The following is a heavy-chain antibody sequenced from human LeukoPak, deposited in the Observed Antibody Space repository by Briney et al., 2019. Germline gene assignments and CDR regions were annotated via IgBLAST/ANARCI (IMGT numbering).Heavy chain of an antibody. D-gene: IGHD2-15*01. V-gene: IGHV1-18*01. CDR3: ARDSGPVGVDY. CDR1: GYTFTSYG. J-gene: IGHJ4*02. CDR2: ISAYNGNT. Sequence: ASVKVSCKASGYTFTSYGISWVRQAPGQGLEWMGWISAYNGNTNYAQKLQGRVTMTRDTSTSTVYMELSSLRSEDTAVYYCARDSGPVGVDYWGQGTLVTVSS.